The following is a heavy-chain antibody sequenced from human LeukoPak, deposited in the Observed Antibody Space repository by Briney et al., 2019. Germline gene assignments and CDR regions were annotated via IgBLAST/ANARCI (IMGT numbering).Heavy chain of an antibody. Sequence: GASVKVSCKASGYTFTGYYIHWVRQAPGQGLEWMGWISPDSGGTNYAQKFQGRATMTRDTSISTAYMELRTLTSDDTAVYYCARIQGNGDYRDYWGQGTLVTVSS. J-gene: IGHJ4*02. CDR3: ARIQGNGDYRDY. D-gene: IGHD4-17*01. CDR1: GYTFTGYY. CDR2: ISPDSGGT. V-gene: IGHV1-2*02.